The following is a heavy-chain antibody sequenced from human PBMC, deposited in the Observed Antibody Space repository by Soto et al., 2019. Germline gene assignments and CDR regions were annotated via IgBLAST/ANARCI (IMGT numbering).Heavy chain of an antibody. D-gene: IGHD2-21*02. CDR1: GFTFGTYT. CDR3: VSGICGDCSSYDYYSMDV. Sequence: PGGSLRLSCSASGFTFGTYTMNWVRQAPGKGLEWVASIGTTSSFIYYADSVRGRFTISRDNAKDSRYLRMSSLRAEDTAVYYWVSGICGDCSSYDYYSMDVWGQGTTVTVSS. CDR2: IGTTSSFI. J-gene: IGHJ6*02. V-gene: IGHV3-21*01.